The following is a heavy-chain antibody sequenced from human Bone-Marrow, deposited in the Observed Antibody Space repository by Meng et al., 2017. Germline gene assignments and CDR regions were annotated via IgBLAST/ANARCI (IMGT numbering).Heavy chain of an antibody. CDR2: IYYNGNI. CDR3: TRDSLLTGYPEY. D-gene: IGHD3-9*01. Sequence: SETLSLTCTVSGGSISSNSYYWGWIRQPPGKGLEWIGSIYYNGNIYSNASLKSRLSMSIDKYKNQFSLKLTSVTDADTAVYFCTRDSLLTGYPEYWGQGKLVNGAS. J-gene: IGHJ4*03. V-gene: IGHV4-39*07. CDR1: GGSISSNSYY.